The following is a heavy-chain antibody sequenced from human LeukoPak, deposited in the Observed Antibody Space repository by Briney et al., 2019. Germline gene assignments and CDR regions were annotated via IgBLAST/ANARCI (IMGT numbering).Heavy chain of an antibody. D-gene: IGHD2-2*01. V-gene: IGHV3-73*01. Sequence: PGGSLRLSCAASGFTFSGSAMHWVRQASGKGLEWVGRIRSKANSYATAYAASVKGRFTISRDDSKNTAYLQMNSLKTEDTAVYYCTRQDIVVVGPYYYYYMDVWGKGTTVTISS. CDR1: GFTFSGSA. CDR3: TRQDIVVVGPYYYYYMDV. CDR2: IRSKANSYAT. J-gene: IGHJ6*03.